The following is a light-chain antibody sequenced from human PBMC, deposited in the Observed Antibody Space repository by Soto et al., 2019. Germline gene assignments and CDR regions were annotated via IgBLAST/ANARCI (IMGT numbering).Light chain of an antibody. V-gene: IGLV2-8*01. Sequence: QSALTQPPSASGSPGQSVTISCTGTSSDVGGYNYVSWYQQHPGNAPKLMIYEVSKGSSGVPDRFSGSKSGNTASLTVSGLQAEDEADYYCSSYAGSNPVVFGGGTKLTVL. J-gene: IGLJ2*01. CDR3: SSYAGSNPVV. CDR1: SSDVGGYNY. CDR2: EVS.